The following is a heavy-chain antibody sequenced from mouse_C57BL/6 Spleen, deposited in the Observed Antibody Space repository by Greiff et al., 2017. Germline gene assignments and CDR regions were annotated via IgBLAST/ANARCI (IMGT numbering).Heavy chain of an antibody. J-gene: IGHJ3*01. V-gene: IGHV1-53*01. D-gene: IGHD3-2*02. CDR1: GYTFFSYW. CDR2: INPSNGGT. CDR3: ARWDSSGYTFAY. Sequence: VQLQQPGTELVKPGASVKLSCKASGYTFFSYWMHWVKQRPGQGLEWIGNINPSNGGTNYNEKFKSKATLTVDKSSSTAYMQLSSLTSEDSAVYYCARWDSSGYTFAYWGQGTLVTVSA.